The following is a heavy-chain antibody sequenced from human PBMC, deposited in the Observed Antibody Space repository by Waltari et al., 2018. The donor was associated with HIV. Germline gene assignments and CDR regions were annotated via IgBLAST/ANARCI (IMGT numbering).Heavy chain of an antibody. V-gene: IGHV3-23*01. CDR1: GFNFSNNT. D-gene: IGHD3-10*01. Sequence: EVQLLESGGGLVQPGGSLRLSCAASGFNFSNNTMCWGRQAPGKGQWGVAAISSGSDSAYYADSVKGRFTISLDNCKNTLYLQMNSLRAEDTAVYDCAKRSHIDYGWGHFDSWGQGTLVTVSS. CDR3: AKRSHIDYGWGHFDS. J-gene: IGHJ4*02. CDR2: ISSGSDSA.